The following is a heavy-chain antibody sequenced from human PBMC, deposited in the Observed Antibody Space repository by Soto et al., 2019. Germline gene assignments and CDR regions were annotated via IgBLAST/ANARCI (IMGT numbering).Heavy chain of an antibody. CDR3: ATNNNGRTGEPFDI. J-gene: IGHJ3*02. CDR1: GFTFSSYA. Sequence: PGGALRLSCAASGFTFSSYAMSLVRQAPGKGLEWGSAISGSGGSTYYADSVKGRFTISRDNSKNTLYLQMNSLRAEDTAVYYCATNNNGRTGEPFDIWTKATMVTVSS. V-gene: IGHV3-23*01. D-gene: IGHD3-16*01. CDR2: ISGSGGST.